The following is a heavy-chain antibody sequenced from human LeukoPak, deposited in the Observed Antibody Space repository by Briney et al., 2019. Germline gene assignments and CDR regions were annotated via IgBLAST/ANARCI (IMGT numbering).Heavy chain of an antibody. CDR2: ISYDGSNK. CDR1: GFTFSSYS. Sequence: GGSLRLSCAASGFTFSSYSMNWVRQAPGKGLEWVAVISYDGSNKYYADSVKGRFTISRDNSKNTLYLQMNSLRAEDTTVYYCARDRSSSWYESFDYWGQGTLVTVSS. CDR3: ARDRSSSWYESFDY. J-gene: IGHJ4*02. D-gene: IGHD6-13*01. V-gene: IGHV3-30*03.